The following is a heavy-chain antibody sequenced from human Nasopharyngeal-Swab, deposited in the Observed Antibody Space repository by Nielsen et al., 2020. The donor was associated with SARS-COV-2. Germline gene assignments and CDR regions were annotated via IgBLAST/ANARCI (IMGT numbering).Heavy chain of an antibody. Sequence: WIRQPPGKGLEWVSVITGSGGSTYYADSVKGRFTISRDNSKNTLYLQLNSLRAEDTAVYYCAKESGPLTQPDTYHYDSSGYPYYYYYGMDVWGQGTTVTVSS. J-gene: IGHJ6*02. D-gene: IGHD3-22*01. V-gene: IGHV3-23*01. CDR2: ITGSGGST. CDR3: AKESGPLTQPDTYHYDSSGYPYYYYYGMDV.